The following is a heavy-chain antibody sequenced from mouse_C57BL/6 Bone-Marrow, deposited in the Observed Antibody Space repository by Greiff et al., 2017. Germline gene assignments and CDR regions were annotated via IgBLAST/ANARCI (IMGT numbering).Heavy chain of an antibody. J-gene: IGHJ2*01. CDR2: IYPGNSDT. V-gene: IGHV1-5*01. CDR3: TRRSYYYGSSLFDY. Sequence: DVKLQESGTVLARPGASVKMSCKTSGYTFTSYWMHWVKQRPGQGLEWIGAIYPGNSDTSYNQTFKGKAKLTAVTSASTAYIELSSLTNEDSAVYYCTRRSYYYGSSLFDYWGQGTTLTVSS. CDR1: GYTFTSYW. D-gene: IGHD1-1*01.